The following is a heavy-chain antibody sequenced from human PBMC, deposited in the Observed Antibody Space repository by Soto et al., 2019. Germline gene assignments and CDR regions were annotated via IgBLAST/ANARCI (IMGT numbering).Heavy chain of an antibody. Sequence: EVQLLASGGGLVQPGGSLRLSCAASGFTFSSYAMRWVRQAPVKGLEWVSAISGSGGSTYYADSVKGRFTISRDNSKNTLYLQMNSLRAEDTAVDYCARRGSGSYYDYWGQGTLVTVSS. J-gene: IGHJ4*02. CDR2: ISGSGGST. CDR3: ARRGSGSYYDY. V-gene: IGHV3-23*01. CDR1: GFTFSSYA. D-gene: IGHD1-26*01.